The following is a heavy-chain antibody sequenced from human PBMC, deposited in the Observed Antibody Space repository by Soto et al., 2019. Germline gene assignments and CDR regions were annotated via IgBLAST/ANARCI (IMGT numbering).Heavy chain of an antibody. D-gene: IGHD1-1*01. CDR3: ARNGGFRELYHRMYYHGMDC. CDR1: GYSFSSYW. Sequence: GESLKISCKGSGYSFSSYWIGWVRQMPGKGLEWLGIIYPGDSDTRYSPSFQGQVTISADKSISTAYLQWSSLKASDTAMYYCARNGGFRELYHRMYYHGMDCWGQGITVNVAS. CDR2: IYPGDSDT. J-gene: IGHJ6*02. V-gene: IGHV5-51*01.